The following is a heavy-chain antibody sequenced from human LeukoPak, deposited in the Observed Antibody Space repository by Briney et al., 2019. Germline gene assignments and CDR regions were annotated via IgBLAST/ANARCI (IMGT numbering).Heavy chain of an antibody. CDR1: GFTFSTYW. CDR2: IKQDGSET. Sequence: GGSLRLSCAASGFTFSTYWMTWVRQAPGKGLEWVANIKQDGSETYYVDSVKGRFTISRDNAKNSLYLQMNSLRPEDTAVYYCARAPAAARPYYFDYWGQGTLVTVSS. D-gene: IGHD6-6*01. J-gene: IGHJ4*02. CDR3: ARAPAAARPYYFDY. V-gene: IGHV3-7*01.